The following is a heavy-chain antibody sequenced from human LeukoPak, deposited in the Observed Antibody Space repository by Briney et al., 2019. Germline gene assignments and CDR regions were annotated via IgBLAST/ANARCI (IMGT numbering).Heavy chain of an antibody. CDR2: LSAGGGST. Sequence: PGGSLRLSCAASGFIFSSYAMTWVRQAPGKGLEWVSALSAGGGSTYYADSVKGRFTISRDNSKNTLYLQMNSLRAEDTAVYYCAKDRTGVVFAFDIWGQGTMVTVSS. D-gene: IGHD3-22*01. CDR3: AKDRTGVVFAFDI. J-gene: IGHJ3*02. CDR1: GFIFSSYA. V-gene: IGHV3-23*01.